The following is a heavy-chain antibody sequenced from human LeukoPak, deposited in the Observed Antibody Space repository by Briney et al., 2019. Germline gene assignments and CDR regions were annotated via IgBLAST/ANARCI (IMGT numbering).Heavy chain of an antibody. CDR2: VDHTGST. CDR1: DDSITMYY. Sequence: SETLSLTCSVSDDSITMYYWTWIRRPPGKGLEWIGYVDHTGSTNFNPSLNGRVSISRDTSKNLFSLRLRSVTAADTAVYFCARGRVSSSTWYSTYYYYFYMDVWGKGTTVTVSS. J-gene: IGHJ6*03. D-gene: IGHD4-11*01. V-gene: IGHV4-59*01. CDR3: ARGRVSSSTWYSTYYYYFYMDV.